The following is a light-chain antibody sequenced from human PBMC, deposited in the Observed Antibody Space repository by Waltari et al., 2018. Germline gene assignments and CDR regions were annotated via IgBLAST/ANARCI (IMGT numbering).Light chain of an antibody. V-gene: IGLV2-11*01. CDR1: SRAFRGSNY. CDR2: DAS. Sequence: QSALTQPRSVSGSPGLSATISCTGPSRAFRGSNYFSWYHQHPGKAPKPMIYDASQRPSGVPDRFSGSKSGITASLTISGLQAEDEADYYCCSYAGSVVFGGGTKLTVL. J-gene: IGLJ2*01. CDR3: CSYAGSVV.